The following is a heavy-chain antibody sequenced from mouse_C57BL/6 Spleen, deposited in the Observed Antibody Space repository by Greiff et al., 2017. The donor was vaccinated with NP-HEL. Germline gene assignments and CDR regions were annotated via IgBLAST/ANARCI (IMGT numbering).Heavy chain of an antibody. Sequence: VQLQQSGPELVKPGASVKISCTASGYAFSSSWMNWVKQRPGKGLEWIGRIYPGDGDTNYNGKFKGKATLTADKSSSTAYMQLSSLTSEDSAVYFCARRGYDGYFDDWGQGTTLTVSS. CDR2: IYPGDGDT. CDR1: GYAFSSSW. CDR3: ARRGYDGYFDD. V-gene: IGHV1-82*01. D-gene: IGHD2-3*01. J-gene: IGHJ2*01.